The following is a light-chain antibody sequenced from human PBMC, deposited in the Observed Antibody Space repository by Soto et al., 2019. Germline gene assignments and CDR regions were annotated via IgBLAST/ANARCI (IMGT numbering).Light chain of an antibody. CDR2: SAS. J-gene: IGKJ4*01. CDR1: EGISSN. Sequence: DIHLTQSPACLSASIGDKVTITCRASEGISSNLAWYQQKPGKPPNLLIYSASTLQSGDPSRFSGSGSGTEFTRTISSLQPEDFPTYYCQQNNSNPVTFGRGTKV. V-gene: IGKV1-9*01. CDR3: QQNNSNPVT.